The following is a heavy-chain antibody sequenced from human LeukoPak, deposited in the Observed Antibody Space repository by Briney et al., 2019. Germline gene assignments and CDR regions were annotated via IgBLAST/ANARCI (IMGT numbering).Heavy chain of an antibody. CDR2: TFYSGST. D-gene: IGHD3-10*01. J-gene: IGHJ3*02. Sequence: PGGSLRLSCAASGFTFSDYYMSWIRQAPGKGLEWIGTTFYSGSTYYNPSLKSRVTVSLVTSKNQFSLKLSSVTAADTAVYYCAFNLGSGSFGFDIWGQGTMVTVSS. V-gene: IGHV4-38-2*01. CDR3: AFNLGSGSFGFDI. CDR1: GFTFSDYY.